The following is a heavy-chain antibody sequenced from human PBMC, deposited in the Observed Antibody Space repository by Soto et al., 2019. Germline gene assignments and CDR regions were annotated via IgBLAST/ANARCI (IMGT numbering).Heavy chain of an antibody. CDR2: IYYSGST. Sequence: KPSETLSLTCTVSGGSISSGDYYWSWIRQPPRTGLEWIGYIYYSGSTYYNPSLKSRVTISVDTSKNQFSLKLSSVTAADTAVYYCARGGRYCSGGSCYSAYGMDVWGQGTTVTVSS. CDR3: ARGGRYCSGGSCYSAYGMDV. J-gene: IGHJ6*02. V-gene: IGHV4-30-4*01. D-gene: IGHD2-15*01. CDR1: GGSISSGDYY.